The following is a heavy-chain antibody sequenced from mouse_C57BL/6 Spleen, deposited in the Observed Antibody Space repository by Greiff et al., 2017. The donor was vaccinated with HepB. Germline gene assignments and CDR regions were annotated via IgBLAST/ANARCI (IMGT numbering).Heavy chain of an antibody. V-gene: IGHV5-17*01. J-gene: IGHJ3*01. CDR1: GFTFSDYG. CDR3: ARSYYSNHGGFAY. Sequence: EVKLVESGGGLVKPGGSLKLSCAASGFTFSDYGMHWVRQAPEKGLEWVAYISSGSSTIYYADTVKGRFTISRDNAKNTLFLQMTSLRSEDTAMYYCARSYYSNHGGFAYWGQGTLVTVSA. CDR2: ISSGSSTI. D-gene: IGHD2-5*01.